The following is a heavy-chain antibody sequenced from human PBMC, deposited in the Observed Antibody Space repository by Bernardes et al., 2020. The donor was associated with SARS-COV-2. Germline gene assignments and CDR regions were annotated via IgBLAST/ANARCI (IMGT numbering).Heavy chain of an antibody. CDR1: RYTLTHYG. J-gene: IGHJ4*02. Sequence: ASVKVSCKSSRYTLTHYGIYWVRPAPGQGLAWVAWIGVYNGIKKYAATFQGRPIMTPDISTSTAYLALGSRTADDTAGYYCARDRNFRDDSWGQGTLGRVSS. CDR3: ARDRNFRDDS. CDR2: IGVYNGIK. V-gene: IGHV1-18*04. D-gene: IGHD1-7*01.